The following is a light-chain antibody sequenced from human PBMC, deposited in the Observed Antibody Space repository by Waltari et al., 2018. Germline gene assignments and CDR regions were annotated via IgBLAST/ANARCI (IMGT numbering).Light chain of an antibody. J-gene: IGKJ4*01. CDR2: DAS. CDR1: QSVSNY. CDR3: QQRSTWPILT. Sequence: EIVLTQSPATLSLSPGERATLSCRASQSVSNYLAWYQQRPGQAPRLLIYDASDSATGIPGRFSGSGSGTDFTLTISSLEPEDFAIYYCQQRSTWPILTFGGGTKVEVK. V-gene: IGKV3-11*01.